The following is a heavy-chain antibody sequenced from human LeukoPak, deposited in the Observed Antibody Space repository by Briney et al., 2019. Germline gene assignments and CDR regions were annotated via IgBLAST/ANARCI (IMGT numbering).Heavy chain of an antibody. J-gene: IGHJ4*02. D-gene: IGHD6-19*01. Sequence: TLSLTCTLSRCPISSGGYSLSSIRKHPVNVLESLGYIYYRGSTYYNPSLKSRVTISVDTSKNQFSLKLSSVTAADTAVYYCATPGYSSGWYYFDYWGQGTLVTVSS. CDR1: RCPISSGGYS. CDR2: IYYRGST. CDR3: ATPGYSSGWYYFDY. V-gene: IGHV4-31*03.